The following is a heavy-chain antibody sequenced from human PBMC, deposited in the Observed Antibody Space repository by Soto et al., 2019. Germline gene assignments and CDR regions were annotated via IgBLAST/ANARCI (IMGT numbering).Heavy chain of an antibody. CDR2: ISSSSSYI. J-gene: IGHJ6*02. CDR3: ARYDSSGYYWPYYYYGMDV. CDR1: GFTFSTYS. V-gene: IGHV3-21*01. D-gene: IGHD3-22*01. Sequence: EVQLVESGGGLVKPGGSLRLSCAASGFTFSTYSMNWVRQAPGKGLEWVSSISSSSSYIYYADSVKGRFTISRDNAKNSLYLQMTSLRAEDTAVYYCARYDSSGYYWPYYYYGMDVWGQGTTVTVSS.